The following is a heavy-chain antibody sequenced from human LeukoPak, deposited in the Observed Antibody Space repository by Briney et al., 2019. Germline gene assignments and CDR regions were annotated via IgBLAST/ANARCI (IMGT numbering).Heavy chain of an antibody. CDR2: IYYSGST. Sequence: KPSETLSLTCTVSGGSISSSSYYWGWIRQPPGKVLEWIGSIYYSGSTYYNPSLKSRVTISVDTSKNQFSLKLSSVTAADTAVYYCARETYYYGSGSRNLDYWGQGTLVTVSS. V-gene: IGHV4-39*02. D-gene: IGHD3-10*01. CDR3: ARETYYYGSGSRNLDY. J-gene: IGHJ4*02. CDR1: GGSISSSSYY.